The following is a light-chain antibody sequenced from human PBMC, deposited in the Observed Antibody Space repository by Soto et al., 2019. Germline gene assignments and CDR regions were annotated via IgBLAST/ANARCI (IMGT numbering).Light chain of an antibody. V-gene: IGKV3-15*01. CDR2: FAS. J-gene: IGKJ1*01. Sequence: MVEMQTSETLPVWQEYRSRRSSWASQSVSSNLAWYQQKPGQPPRLLIYFASTRATAVPARFTAGWSGTQLTLTICSLQSPDLAVYYCQQYDKWPRTFGQGTKVDIK. CDR3: QQYDKWPRT. CDR1: QSVSSN.